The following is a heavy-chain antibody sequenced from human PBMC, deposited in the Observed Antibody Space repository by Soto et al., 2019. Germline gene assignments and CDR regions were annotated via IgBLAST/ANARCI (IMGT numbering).Heavy chain of an antibody. V-gene: IGHV5-51*01. CDR2: IYPVDSDT. J-gene: IGHJ6*02. Sequence: GESLKISCKGSGYSFTSYWIGWVRQIPGKGLEWMGIIYPVDSDTRYSPSFQGQVTISADKSISTAYLQWSSLKASDTAMYYCERPSFWNVYGREVWGQRTTVTVSS. D-gene: IGHD3-3*01. CDR3: ERPSFWNVYGREV. CDR1: GYSFTSYW.